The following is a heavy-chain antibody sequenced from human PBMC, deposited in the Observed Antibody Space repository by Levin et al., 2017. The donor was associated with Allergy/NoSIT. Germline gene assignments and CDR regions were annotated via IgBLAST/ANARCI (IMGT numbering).Heavy chain of an antibody. CDR3: ARDPCSGGSCSIGGFDP. J-gene: IGHJ5*02. Sequence: GESLKISCAASGFTVSSNYMSWVRQAPGKGLEWVSVIYSGGSTYYADSVKGRFTISRDNSKNTLYLQMNSLRAEDTAVYYCARDPCSGGSCSIGGFDPWGQGTLVTVSS. D-gene: IGHD2-15*01. V-gene: IGHV3-53*01. CDR1: GFTVSSNY. CDR2: IYSGGST.